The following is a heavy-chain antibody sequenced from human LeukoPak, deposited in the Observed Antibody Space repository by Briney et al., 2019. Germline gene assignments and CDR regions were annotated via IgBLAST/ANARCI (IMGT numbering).Heavy chain of an antibody. CDR3: ARDLDYYDSSGYLSY. V-gene: IGHV4-34*01. CDR1: GVSFSGYY. J-gene: IGHJ4*02. CDR2: INHSGST. Sequence: SETLSLTCAVYGVSFSGYYWSWIRQPPGKGLEWIGEINHSGSTNYNPSLKSRVTISVDTSKNQFSLKLSSVTAADTAVYYCARDLDYYDSSGYLSYWGQGTLVTVSS. D-gene: IGHD3-22*01.